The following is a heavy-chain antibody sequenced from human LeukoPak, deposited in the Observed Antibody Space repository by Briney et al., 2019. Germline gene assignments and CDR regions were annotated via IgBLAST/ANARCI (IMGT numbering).Heavy chain of an antibody. CDR1: GGSISSYY. D-gene: IGHD6-6*01. V-gene: IGHV4-4*07. CDR2: IYTSGST. J-gene: IGHJ6*03. CDR3: ARLVAARHYYYYYMDV. Sequence: SETLSLTCTVSGGSISSYYWSWIRQPAGKGLEWIGRIYTSGSTNYNPSLKSRVTMSVDTSKNQFSLKLSSVTAADTAVYYCARLVAARHYYYYYMDVWGKETTVTVSS.